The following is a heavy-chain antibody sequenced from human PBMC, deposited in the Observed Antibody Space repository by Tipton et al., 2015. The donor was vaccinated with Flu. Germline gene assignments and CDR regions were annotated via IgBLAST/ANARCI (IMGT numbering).Heavy chain of an antibody. CDR1: GFTFSSYP. Sequence: RSLRLSCAASGFTFSSYPMHWVRQAPGTGLQWVAIISYDATIKLYAESVQGRFIISRDNSKNTLFLQMNSLRSEDTATYYCARDSEVTVKGGFDLWGQGTLVTVSS. D-gene: IGHD2-21*02. CDR3: ARDSEVTVKGGFDL. J-gene: IGHJ5*02. CDR2: ISYDATIK. V-gene: IGHV3-30*04.